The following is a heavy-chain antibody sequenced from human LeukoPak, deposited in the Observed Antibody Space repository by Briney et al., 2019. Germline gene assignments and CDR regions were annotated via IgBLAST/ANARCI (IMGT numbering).Heavy chain of an antibody. D-gene: IGHD2-2*02. CDR2: ISYDGSNK. CDR3: ARDLCSSTSCYMAFDY. V-gene: IGHV3-30-3*01. Sequence: PGGSLRLSCAASGFTFSSYAMHWVRQAPGKGLEWVAVISYDGSNKYYADSVKGRLTISRDNAKNSLYLQMNSLRAEDTAVYYCARDLCSSTSCYMAFDYWGQGTLVTVSS. CDR1: GFTFSSYA. J-gene: IGHJ4*02.